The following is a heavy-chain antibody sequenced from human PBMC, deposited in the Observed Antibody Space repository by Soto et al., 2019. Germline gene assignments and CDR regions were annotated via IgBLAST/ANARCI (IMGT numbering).Heavy chain of an antibody. V-gene: IGHV3-48*01. CDR2: ISSSSSTI. CDR1: GFTFSSYS. Sequence: EVQLVESGGGLVQPGGSLRLSCAASGFTFSSYSMNWFRQAPGKGLEWVSYISSSSSTIYYADSVKGRFTISRDNAKNSLYLQMNSLRAEDTAVYYCAREIYDSSGYYAPFDYWGQGTLVTVSS. J-gene: IGHJ4*02. D-gene: IGHD3-22*01. CDR3: AREIYDSSGYYAPFDY.